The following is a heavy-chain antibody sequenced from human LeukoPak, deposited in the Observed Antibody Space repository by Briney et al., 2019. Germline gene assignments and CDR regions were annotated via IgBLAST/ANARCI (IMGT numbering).Heavy chain of an antibody. Sequence: PGGSLRLSCAASGFTFSSYSMNWVRQAPGKGLEWVSSISSSSSYIYYADSVKGRFTISRDNAKNSLYLQMNSLRAEDTAVYYCARGDDFWCGYYINPAYYYYYYMDVWGKGTTVTVSS. CDR3: ARGDDFWCGYYINPAYYYYYYMDV. CDR2: ISSSSSYI. D-gene: IGHD3-3*01. J-gene: IGHJ6*03. V-gene: IGHV3-21*01. CDR1: GFTFSSYS.